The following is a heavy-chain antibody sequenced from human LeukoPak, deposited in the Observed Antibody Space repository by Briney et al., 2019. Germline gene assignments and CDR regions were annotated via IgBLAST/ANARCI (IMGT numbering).Heavy chain of an antibody. CDR2: ISSSGSTI. D-gene: IGHD5-24*01. CDR1: GFTFSSYE. CDR3: ARTTTMATLVH. J-gene: IGHJ5*02. Sequence: GGSLRLSCAASGFTFSSYEMNWVRQAPGKGLEWISYISSSGSTIYYADSVKGRFTISRDNAKNSLYLQMNSLRAEDTAVYYCARTTTMATLVHWGQGTLVNVSS. V-gene: IGHV3-48*03.